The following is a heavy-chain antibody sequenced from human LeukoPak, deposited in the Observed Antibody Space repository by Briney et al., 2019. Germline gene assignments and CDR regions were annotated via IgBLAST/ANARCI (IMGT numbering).Heavy chain of an antibody. CDR3: VKGSGSSGYYPLNY. Sequence: GGSLRLSCAASGFSVSDNYMSWVRQAPGKGLEWVSLIYTTDITYYADSVKGRFTISRDNSKNTASLQMNSLRADDTAVYYYVKGSGSSGYYPLNYWGQGTLVTVSS. J-gene: IGHJ4*02. CDR1: GFSVSDNY. D-gene: IGHD3-22*01. CDR2: IYTTDIT. V-gene: IGHV3-53*01.